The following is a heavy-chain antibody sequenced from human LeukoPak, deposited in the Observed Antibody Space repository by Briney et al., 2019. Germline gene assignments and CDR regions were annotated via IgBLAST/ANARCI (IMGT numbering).Heavy chain of an antibody. D-gene: IGHD4-17*01. V-gene: IGHV4-34*01. CDR1: GGSFSGYY. CDR2: INHSGSA. J-gene: IGHJ4*02. Sequence: SETLSLTCAVYGGSFSGYYWSWIRQPPGKGLEWIGEINHSGSANYNPSLKSRVTISVDTSKNQFSLKLSSVTAADTAVYYCARGGDYNYFDYWGQGTLVTVSS. CDR3: ARGGDYNYFDY.